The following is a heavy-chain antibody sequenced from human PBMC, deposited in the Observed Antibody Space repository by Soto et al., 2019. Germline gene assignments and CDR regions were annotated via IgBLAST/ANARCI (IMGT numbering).Heavy chain of an antibody. J-gene: IGHJ4*02. CDR3: AKVVVSGSYHFDY. CDR2: ISYDGSNK. V-gene: IGHV3-30*18. D-gene: IGHD1-26*01. CDR1: GFTFSSYG. Sequence: GGSLRPSCAASGFTFSSYGMHWVRQAPGKGLEWVAVISYDGSNKYYADSVKGRFTISRDNSKNTLYLQMNSLRAEDTAVYYCAKVVVSGSYHFDYWGQGTLVTVSS.